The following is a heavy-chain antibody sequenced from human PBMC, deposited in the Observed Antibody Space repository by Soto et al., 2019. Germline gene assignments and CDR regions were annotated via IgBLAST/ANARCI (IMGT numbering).Heavy chain of an antibody. CDR3: AVNYYGSGSNYYYGMDV. J-gene: IGHJ6*02. CDR2: IIHIFGTA. CDR1: GGTFSSYA. V-gene: IGHV1-69*01. Sequence: QVQLVQSGAEVKKPGSSVKVSCKASGGTFSSYAISWVRQAPGQGLEWMGVIIHIFGTANYAQKFQGRVTITADESTSTADMELSSLRSEDTAVYYCAVNYYGSGSNYYYGMDVWGQGTTVTVSS. D-gene: IGHD3-10*01.